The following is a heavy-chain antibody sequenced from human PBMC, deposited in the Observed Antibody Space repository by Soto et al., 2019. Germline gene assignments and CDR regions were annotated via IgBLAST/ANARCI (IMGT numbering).Heavy chain of an antibody. Sequence: EVQLVESGGGLVQPGGSLRLSCAASGFSFSSYWMTWVRQAPGKGLEWVANIKQDAREKYYVASVKGRFTISRDNGKNLLYLKMDSLTADDTAVYYCAGDGVRNGAYNGWLDPWGQGTLVTVSS. CDR2: IKQDAREK. J-gene: IGHJ5*02. CDR1: GFSFSSYW. D-gene: IGHD3-16*01. CDR3: AGDGVRNGAYNGWLDP. V-gene: IGHV3-7*03.